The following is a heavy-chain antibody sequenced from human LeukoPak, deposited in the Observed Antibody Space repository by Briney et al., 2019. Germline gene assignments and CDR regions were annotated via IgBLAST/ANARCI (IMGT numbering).Heavy chain of an antibody. CDR2: IYYSGST. J-gene: IGHJ4*02. Sequence: PSETLSLTCTVSGGSLSNYYWSWLRQPPGKGLQWIGYIYYSGSTNYNPSLMSRVTISVDTSKNQFSLKLRSVTAADTAVYYCARVSGYHWESFYDYWGQGTLVTVSS. CDR3: ARVSGYHWESFYDY. V-gene: IGHV4-59*01. D-gene: IGHD5-12*01. CDR1: GGSLSNYY.